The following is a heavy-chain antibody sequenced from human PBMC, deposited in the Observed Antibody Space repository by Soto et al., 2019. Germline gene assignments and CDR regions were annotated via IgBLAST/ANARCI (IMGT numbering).Heavy chain of an antibody. V-gene: IGHV3-30-3*01. D-gene: IGHD5-18*01. CDR1: GFTFSSYA. J-gene: IGHJ6*02. CDR2: ISYDGSNK. CDR3: AREEQLWYSVYYYYGMDV. Sequence: GGSLRLSCAASGFTFSSYAMHWVRQAPGKGLEWVAVISYDGSNKYYADSVKGRFTISRDNSKNTLYLQMNSLRAEDTAVYYCAREEQLWYSVYYYYGMDVWGQGTTVTVS.